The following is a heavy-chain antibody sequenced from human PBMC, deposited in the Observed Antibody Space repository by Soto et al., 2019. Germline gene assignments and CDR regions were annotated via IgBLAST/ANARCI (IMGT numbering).Heavy chain of an antibody. CDR3: ARVVRLGELSLYGMDV. J-gene: IGHJ6*02. CDR2: ISSSSSYI. Sequence: PGGSLRLSCAASGFTFSSYSMNWVRQAPGKGLEWVSSISSSSSYIYYADPVKGRFTISRDNAKNSLYLQMNSLRAEDTAVYYCARVVRLGELSLYGMDVWGQGTTVTVSS. CDR1: GFTFSSYS. V-gene: IGHV3-21*01. D-gene: IGHD3-16*02.